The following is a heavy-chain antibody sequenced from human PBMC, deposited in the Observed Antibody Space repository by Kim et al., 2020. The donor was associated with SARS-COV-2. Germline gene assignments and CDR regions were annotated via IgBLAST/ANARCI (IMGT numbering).Heavy chain of an antibody. J-gene: IGHJ6*01. CDR2: MYYSGSI. CDR3: ARHSPTWVKLWLGYYG. V-gene: IGHV4-39*01. Sequence: SESLSLTCTVSGGSINSRSYYWGWIRQSPGKGLEWIGSMYYSGSIYYNPSLESRVHMSADASQNQVSLRLSNVTAADTAVYYFARHSPTWVKLWLGYYG. CDR1: GGSINSRSYY. D-gene: IGHD3-22*01.